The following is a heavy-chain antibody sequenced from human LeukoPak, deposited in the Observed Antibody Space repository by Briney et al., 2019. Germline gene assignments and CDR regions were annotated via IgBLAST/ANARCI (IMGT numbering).Heavy chain of an antibody. CDR3: TLGEYDGGYFDH. Sequence: QPGGSLRLSCAASGFIFTSYAMTWVRQAPGRGLEWVSTISGSGGATYYADSVKGRFTISKDNSKTTLYLQMHSLRADDTAVYYCTLGEYDGGYFDHWGQGTLVTVSS. D-gene: IGHD3-16*01. CDR1: GFIFTSYA. V-gene: IGHV3-23*01. CDR2: ISGSGGAT. J-gene: IGHJ4*02.